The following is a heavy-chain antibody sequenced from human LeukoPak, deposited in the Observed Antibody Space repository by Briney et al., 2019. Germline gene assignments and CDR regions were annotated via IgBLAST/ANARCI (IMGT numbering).Heavy chain of an antibody. CDR2: IIPIFGTA. D-gene: IGHD5-18*01. V-gene: IGHV1-69*13. Sequence: ASVKVSCKASGGTFISYAISWVRQAPGQGLEWMGGIIPIFGTANYAQKFQGRVTITADESTSTAYMELSSLRSEDTAVYYCARSTGYGNYFDYWGQGTLVTVSS. CDR3: ARSTGYGNYFDY. CDR1: GGTFISYA. J-gene: IGHJ4*02.